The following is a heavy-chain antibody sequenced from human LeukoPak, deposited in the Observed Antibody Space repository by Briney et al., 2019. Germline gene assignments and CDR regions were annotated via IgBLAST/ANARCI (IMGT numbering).Heavy chain of an antibody. D-gene: IGHD3-22*01. J-gene: IGHJ4*02. CDR3: TAVPHDSAV. V-gene: IGHV3-15*01. CDR2: IKSKTEGGTT. Sequence: GGSLRLSCAASKFAFNNAWMSWFRQAPGKGLEWVGHIKSKTEGGTTDYAAPVQGRFTISRDDSKDRLYLQMNSLKTEDTAVYYCTAVPHDSAVWGQGTLVTVSS. CDR1: KFAFNNAW.